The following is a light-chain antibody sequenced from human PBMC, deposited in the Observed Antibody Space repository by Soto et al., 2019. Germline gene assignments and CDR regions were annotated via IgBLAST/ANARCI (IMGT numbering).Light chain of an antibody. CDR1: SRDVGAYNY. Sequence: QSALTQPDSVSGSPGQSITISCTGTSRDVGAYNYVSWYQQHPGKAPKLMIFEVSDRPSGVSNRFSGSKSGNTASLTISGLQAEDEADYYCSSYTSSNTLVFGGGTKLTVL. CDR3: SSYTSSNTLV. J-gene: IGLJ2*01. V-gene: IGLV2-14*01. CDR2: EVS.